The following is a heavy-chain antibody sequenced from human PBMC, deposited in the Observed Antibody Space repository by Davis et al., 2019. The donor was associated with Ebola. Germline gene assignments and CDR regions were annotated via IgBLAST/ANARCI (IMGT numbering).Heavy chain of an antibody. CDR3: ARTGQQLPTYYYYYGMDV. V-gene: IGHV5-10-1*01. J-gene: IGHJ6*02. D-gene: IGHD6-13*01. CDR2: IDPSDSYT. CDR1: GYSFTSYW. Sequence: GESLKISCKGSGYSFTSYWISWVRQMPGKGLEWMGRIDPSDSYTNYSPSFQGHVTISADKSISTAYLQWSSLKASDTAMYYCARTGQQLPTYYYYYGMDVWGQGTTVTVSS.